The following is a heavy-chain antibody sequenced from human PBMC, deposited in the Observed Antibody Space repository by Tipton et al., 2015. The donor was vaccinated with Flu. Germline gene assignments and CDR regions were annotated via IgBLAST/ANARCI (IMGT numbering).Heavy chain of an antibody. D-gene: IGHD3-9*01. J-gene: IGHJ6*02. CDR2: IYYSGST. V-gene: IGHV4-59*01. CDR1: GGSISSYY. Sequence: TLSLTCTVSGGSISSYYWSWIRQPPGKGLEWIGYIYYSGSTNYNPSLKSRVTISVDTSKNQFSLKLSSVTAADTAVYYCARDRKEILIGSPRYYYGMDVWGQGP. CDR3: ARDRKEILIGSPRYYYGMDV.